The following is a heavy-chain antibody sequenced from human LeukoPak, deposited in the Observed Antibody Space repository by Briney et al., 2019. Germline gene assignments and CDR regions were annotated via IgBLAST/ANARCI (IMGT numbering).Heavy chain of an antibody. J-gene: IGHJ4*02. CDR3: ASTTDY. CDR1: GFTFSPYW. V-gene: IGHV3-74*01. CDR2: INSDGTIT. D-gene: IGHD1-1*01. Sequence: RGSLRLSCAASGFTFSPYWMHWVRHVPGKGLVWVSDINSDGTITHYADSVKGRFTISRDNSKNTLYMQMNSLRAEDTAVYYCASTTDYWGQGTLVTVSS.